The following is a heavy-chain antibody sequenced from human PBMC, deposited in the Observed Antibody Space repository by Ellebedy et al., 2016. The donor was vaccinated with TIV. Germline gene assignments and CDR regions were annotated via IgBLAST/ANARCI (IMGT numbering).Heavy chain of an antibody. D-gene: IGHD4-23*01. CDR3: ARDTEATTGGRDYNYYGMDV. CDR2: LSSNGAT. CDR1: GGSIVSYF. J-gene: IGHJ6*02. V-gene: IGHV4-4*07. Sequence: PSETLSLTCTVSGGSIVSYFWSWIRQPAGKGLEWIGYLSSNGATIYNPSLKSRVTMSLDTSKNQFSLQLSSVTAAGTAVYYCARDTEATTGGRDYNYYGMDVWGQGTTVTVSS.